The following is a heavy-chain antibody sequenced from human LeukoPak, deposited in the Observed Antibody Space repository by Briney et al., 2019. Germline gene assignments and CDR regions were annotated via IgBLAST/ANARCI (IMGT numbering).Heavy chain of an antibody. Sequence: GGSLRLSCAASGFTFSSYWMHWVRQAPGKGLVWVSRINSDGSSTSYADSVKGRFTISRDNAKNTLYLQMNSLRAEDTAVYYCARGTWATLYYYYMDVWGKGTTVTISS. CDR2: INSDGSST. D-gene: IGHD5-24*01. J-gene: IGHJ6*03. CDR1: GFTFSSYW. CDR3: ARGTWATLYYYYMDV. V-gene: IGHV3-74*01.